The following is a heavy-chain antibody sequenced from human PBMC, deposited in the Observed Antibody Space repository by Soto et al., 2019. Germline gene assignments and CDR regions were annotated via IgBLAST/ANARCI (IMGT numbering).Heavy chain of an antibody. V-gene: IGHV1-69*01. Sequence: QVQLVQSGAEVKKPGSSVKVSCKASGGTFSSYAISWVRQAPGQGLEWMGGIIPIFGTANYAQKFQGRVTITADESTRAAYMELSSLGSEDTAVYYCARVLHYYARSGYYWFDHWGQGTLVTVSS. CDR3: ARVLHYYARSGYYWFDH. D-gene: IGHD3-22*01. CDR1: GGTFSSYA. J-gene: IGHJ5*02. CDR2: IIPIFGTA.